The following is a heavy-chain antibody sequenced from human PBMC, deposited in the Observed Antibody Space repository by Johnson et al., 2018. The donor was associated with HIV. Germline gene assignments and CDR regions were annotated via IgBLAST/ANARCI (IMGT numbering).Heavy chain of an antibody. V-gene: IGHV3-20*04. CDR1: GFTFGDYG. J-gene: IGHJ3*02. CDR2: INWQGGTP. Sequence: VQLVESGGALVQPGRSLRLSCTASGFTFGDYGLNWVRQAPGKGLEWVSGINWQGGTPGIADAVKGRFTISRDDSKNTLFLQMSSLKTDATAVYYCTTAIVIDAFDIWGQGTMVTVSS. CDR3: TTAIVIDAFDI. D-gene: IGHD3-16*02.